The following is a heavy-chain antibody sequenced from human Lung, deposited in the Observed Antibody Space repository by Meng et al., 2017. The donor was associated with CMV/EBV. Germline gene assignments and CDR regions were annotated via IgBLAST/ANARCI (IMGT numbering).Heavy chain of an antibody. CDR1: VGSIGSSSSY. CDR3: ARHDREGDYFDY. CDR2: IYYSGSS. Sequence: TFSVGSIGSSSSYWGWIRQPPGKGLEWIGSIYYSGSSYYNPSLKSRVTISVDTSKNQFSLKLSSVTAADTAVYYCARHDREGDYFDYWGQGTLVTVSS. D-gene: IGHD1-26*01. V-gene: IGHV4-39*01. J-gene: IGHJ4*02.